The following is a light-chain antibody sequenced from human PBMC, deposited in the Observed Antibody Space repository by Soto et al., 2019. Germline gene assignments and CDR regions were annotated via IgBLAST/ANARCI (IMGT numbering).Light chain of an antibody. CDR2: GAS. J-gene: IGKJ1*01. CDR1: QSVRNNY. V-gene: IGKV3-20*01. Sequence: EIVLTQSPATLSLSPGERATLSCRASQSVRNNYLAWYQQKPGQAPRLLIYGASSRATGIPDRFSGSGSGTDFTLTISRLEPEDSAVYYCQQYGSSPWTFGQGTRWIS. CDR3: QQYGSSPWT.